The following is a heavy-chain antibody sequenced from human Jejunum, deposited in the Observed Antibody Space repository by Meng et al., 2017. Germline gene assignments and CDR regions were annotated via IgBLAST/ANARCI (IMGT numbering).Heavy chain of an antibody. CDR1: GGSPTAPFY. J-gene: IGHJ4*02. CDR2: VWPSGAT. D-gene: IGHD1-14*01. V-gene: IGHV4-4*02. Sequence: QGQLQGSGPGLLEPSGTLSLTFTVSGGSPTAPFYWTWFRQAPGKGLEWIGEVWPSGATYYNPSLSSRITISIDTSNNQFSLEVAFLTAADTAVYYCARAIRERYFDSWGQGTLVTVSS. CDR3: ARAIRERYFDS.